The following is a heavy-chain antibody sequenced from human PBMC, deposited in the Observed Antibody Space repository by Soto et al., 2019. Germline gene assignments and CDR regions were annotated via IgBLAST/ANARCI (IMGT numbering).Heavy chain of an antibody. CDR3: TRDAPHYDILTGYYSYYYYGMDV. J-gene: IGHJ6*02. Sequence: SLRLSCTASGFTFGDYAMSWFCQARGKGLEWVGFIRSKAYGGTTEYAASVKGRFTISRDDSKSIAYLQMNSLKTEDTAVYYCTRDAPHYDILTGYYSYYYYGMDVWGQGTTVTVSS. D-gene: IGHD3-9*01. V-gene: IGHV3-49*03. CDR2: IRSKAYGGTT. CDR1: GFTFGDYA.